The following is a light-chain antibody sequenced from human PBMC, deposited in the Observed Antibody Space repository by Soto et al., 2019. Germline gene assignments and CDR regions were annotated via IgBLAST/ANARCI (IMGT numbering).Light chain of an antibody. Sequence: QSVLTQPASVSGSPGQSITISCTGTSSDIGAYNFVSWYQQHPGKDPKLMLYDVNIRPSGVSNRFSGSKSGNTASLTISGLQAEDEGDYYCTSWTTSTTMIFGGGTKLTVL. CDR2: DVN. V-gene: IGLV2-14*03. J-gene: IGLJ2*01. CDR3: TSWTTSTTMI. CDR1: SSDIGAYNF.